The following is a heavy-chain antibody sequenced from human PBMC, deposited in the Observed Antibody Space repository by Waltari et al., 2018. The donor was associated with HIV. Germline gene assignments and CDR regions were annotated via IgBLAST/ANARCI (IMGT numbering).Heavy chain of an antibody. V-gene: IGHV2-70*15. D-gene: IGHD5-18*01. CDR3: ARTHTAGGYWFDS. Sequence: QVTLRESGPALVKPTQTLTLTCTFSGFSLSTRGMCVNWIRQPPGKALEWLARIDWDDDTYYSTSLKTRLTISKDTSKNQVVLRMTNMDPVDTATYYCARTHTAGGYWFDSWGQGILVTVSS. J-gene: IGHJ5*01. CDR1: GFSLSTRGMC. CDR2: IDWDDDT.